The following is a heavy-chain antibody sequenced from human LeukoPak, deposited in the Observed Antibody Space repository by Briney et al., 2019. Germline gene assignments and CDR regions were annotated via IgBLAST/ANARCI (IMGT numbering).Heavy chain of an antibody. CDR3: VRHLSAGRPAFDI. J-gene: IGHJ3*02. CDR1: GGSINSYY. V-gene: IGHV4-59*08. Sequence: PSETLSLTCTVSGGSINSYYWSWIRQPPGQGLEWIGYIYYSGSTNYNPSLKSRVTISVDTSNNKFSLKLTSLTAADTAVYYCVRHLSAGRPAFDIWGQGTMVTVSS. D-gene: IGHD2-15*01. CDR2: IYYSGST.